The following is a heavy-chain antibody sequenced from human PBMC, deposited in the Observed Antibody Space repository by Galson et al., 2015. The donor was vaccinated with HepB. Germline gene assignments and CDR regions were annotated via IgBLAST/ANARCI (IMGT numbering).Heavy chain of an antibody. CDR1: GYSFTSYW. J-gene: IGHJ3*02. CDR3: ANHKTSYDSSGYYYDDAFDI. CDR2: IYPGDSDT. Sequence: QSGAEVKKPGESLKISCKGSGYSFTSYWIGWVRQMPGKGLEWMGIIYPGDSDTRYSPSFQGQVTFSADKSISTAYLQWSSLKASDTAMYYCANHKTSYDSSGYYYDDAFDIWGQGTMVTVSS. D-gene: IGHD3-22*01. V-gene: IGHV5-51*01.